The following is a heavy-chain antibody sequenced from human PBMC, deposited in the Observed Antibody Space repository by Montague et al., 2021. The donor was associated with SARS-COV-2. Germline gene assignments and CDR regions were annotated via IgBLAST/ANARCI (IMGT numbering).Heavy chain of an antibody. CDR1: GGSISSSSYY. CDR3: ARSDLSVIVLVVYATRGGYFDL. D-gene: IGHD2-8*02. CDR2: VYYSGST. Sequence: SETLSLTCTVSGGSISSSSYYWGWIRQPPGKGLEWIGSVYYSGSTYYNPSLRSRVTISVDTSKNQFSLKLSSVTAADTAVYYCARSDLSVIVLVVYATRGGYFDLWGRGTLVTVSS. V-gene: IGHV4-39*07. J-gene: IGHJ2*01.